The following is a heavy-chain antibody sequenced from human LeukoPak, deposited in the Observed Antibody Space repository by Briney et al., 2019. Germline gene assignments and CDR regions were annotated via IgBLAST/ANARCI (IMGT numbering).Heavy chain of an antibody. CDR1: GFTFSSYG. CDR3: ARDTTYYYDSSGTSAPPD. D-gene: IGHD3-22*01. CDR2: IYSGGST. J-gene: IGHJ3*01. V-gene: IGHV3-66*01. Sequence: GGTLRLSCAASGFTFSSYGMSWVRQAPGKGLEWVSVIYSGGSTYYADSVKGRFTISRDNSKNTLYLQMNSLRAEDTAVYYCARDTTYYYDSSGTSAPPDWGQGTMVTVSS.